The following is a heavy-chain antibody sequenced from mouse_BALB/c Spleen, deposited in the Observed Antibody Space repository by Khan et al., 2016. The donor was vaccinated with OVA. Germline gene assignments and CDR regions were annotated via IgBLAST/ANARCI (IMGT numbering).Heavy chain of an antibody. CDR1: GYTFSDYN. D-gene: IGHD3-1*01. Sequence: VQLKEPGPELVKPGASVKISCKASGYTFSDYNMDWVKQSHGESLEWIGSIFPNNGGTGYNQKFKTKATLTVDNFSSTSYMELRSLTSDDSAFYYCAGSGYSSFAYWGHGTLVTVSA. CDR3: AGSGYSSFAY. J-gene: IGHJ3*01. V-gene: IGHV1S29*02. CDR2: IFPNNGGT.